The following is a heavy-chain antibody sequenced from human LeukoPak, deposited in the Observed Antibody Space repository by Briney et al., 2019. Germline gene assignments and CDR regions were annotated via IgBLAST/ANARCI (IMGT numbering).Heavy chain of an antibody. Sequence: GGSLRLSCAASGFTFTNYAMSWVRQAPGRGLEWVSNISPGGSTNYADSVRGRFTISRDNYKNTMYLQMNSLRAEDTAVYYCAKRSGSGGPFDYWGQGILVTVSS. CDR3: AKRSGSGGPFDY. CDR1: GFTFTNYA. J-gene: IGHJ4*02. V-gene: IGHV3-23*01. D-gene: IGHD3-10*01. CDR2: ISPGGST.